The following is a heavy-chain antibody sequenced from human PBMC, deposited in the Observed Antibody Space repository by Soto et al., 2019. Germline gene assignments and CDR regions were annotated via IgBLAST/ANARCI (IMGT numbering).Heavy chain of an antibody. D-gene: IGHD1-1*01. CDR1: GGSISSRTYY. J-gene: IGHJ5*02. Sequence: QLQLQESGPGLVKPSETLSLTCTVSGGSISSRTYYWGWIRQPPGKGLEWIGSIYYSGSTYYNPSLKSRVTISVDTSKNQFSLKLTSVTAADTAVYYCARPPGNYNGWFAPWGQGTLVTVSS. V-gene: IGHV4-39*01. CDR2: IYYSGST. CDR3: ARPPGNYNGWFAP.